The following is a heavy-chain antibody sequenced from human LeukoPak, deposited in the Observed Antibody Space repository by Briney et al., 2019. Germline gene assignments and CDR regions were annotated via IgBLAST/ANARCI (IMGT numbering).Heavy chain of an antibody. V-gene: IGHV3-23*01. CDR3: AKGQSLIVVVSHLFDY. CDR1: GFTFSNYG. CDR2: ISASGGTT. J-gene: IGHJ4*02. Sequence: GGSLRLSCAASGFTFSNYGMSWVRQAPGKGLEWVSAISASGGTTFYTDSVKGRFTISRGNSKNMLYLQMNSLRAEDTAVYYCAKGQSLIVVVSHLFDYWGQGTLVTVSS. D-gene: IGHD3-22*01.